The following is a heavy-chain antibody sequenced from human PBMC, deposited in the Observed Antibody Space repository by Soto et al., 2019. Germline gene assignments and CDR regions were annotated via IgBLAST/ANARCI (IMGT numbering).Heavy chain of an antibody. CDR3: ASRSPALDY. CDR2: IWSDGGNK. CDR1: GFPFSTYG. Sequence: GGSLRLSCAASGFPFSTYGIHWVRQAPGKGLEWVAVIWSDGGNKYYADSVKGRFTISRDNSKNMLYLQMNSLRAEDTAVYYCASRSPALDYWGQGTLVTVSS. V-gene: IGHV3-33*01. D-gene: IGHD2-2*01. J-gene: IGHJ4*02.